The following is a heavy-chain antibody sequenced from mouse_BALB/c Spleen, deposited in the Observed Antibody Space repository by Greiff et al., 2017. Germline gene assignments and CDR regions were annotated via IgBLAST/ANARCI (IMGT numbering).Heavy chain of an antibody. J-gene: IGHJ3*01. CDR2: IDPENGDT. CDR3: NAGGKLSWLAY. V-gene: IGHV14-4*02. CDR1: GFNIKDYY. D-gene: IGHD1-1*02. Sequence: EVQLQQSGAELVRSGASVKLSCTASGFNIKDYYMHWVKQRPEQGLEWIGWIDPENGDTEYAPKFQGKATMTADTSSNTAYLQLSSLTSEDTAVYYCNAGGKLSWLAYWGQGTLVTVSA.